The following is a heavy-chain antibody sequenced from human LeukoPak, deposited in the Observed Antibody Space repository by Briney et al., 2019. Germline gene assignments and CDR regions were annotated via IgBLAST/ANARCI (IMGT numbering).Heavy chain of an antibody. CDR3: AREGTYYDFWSGYRPKYYFDY. Sequence: PSETLSLTCTVSGGSISSYYWSWIRQPPGKGLEWIGYIYYSGSTNYNPSLKSRVTISVDTSKNQFSLKLSSVTAADTAVYYCAREGTYYDFWSGYRPKYYFDYWGQGTLVTVSS. V-gene: IGHV4-59*01. D-gene: IGHD3-3*01. J-gene: IGHJ4*02. CDR2: IYYSGST. CDR1: GGSISSYY.